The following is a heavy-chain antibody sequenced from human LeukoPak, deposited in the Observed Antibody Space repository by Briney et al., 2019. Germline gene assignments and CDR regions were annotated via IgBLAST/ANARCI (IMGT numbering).Heavy chain of an antibody. CDR2: ISSSSSYI. J-gene: IGHJ4*02. CDR3: ARVRGYSYGFDY. CDR1: GFTFSSYS. D-gene: IGHD5-18*01. Sequence: RPGGSLRLSCAASGFTFSSYSMNWVRQAPGKGLEWVSSISSSSSYIYYADSVKGRFTISRDNAKNSLYLQMNSLRAEDTAAYYCARVRGYSYGFDYWGQGTLVTVSS. V-gene: IGHV3-21*01.